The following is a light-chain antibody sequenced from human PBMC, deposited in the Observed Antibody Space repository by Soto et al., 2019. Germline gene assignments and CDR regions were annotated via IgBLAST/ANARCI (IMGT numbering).Light chain of an antibody. J-gene: IGKJ5*01. CDR3: QQRSNWPIT. V-gene: IGKV3-11*01. CDR1: QSVSSY. CDR2: DAS. Sequence: EIVLTQSPATLSLSPGERATLSCRASQSVSSYLAWYQQKPCQAPRLLIYDASNRATGIPARFSGSGSGTDFTLTIRSLEPEDFAVYYCQQRSNWPITFGQGTRLEIK.